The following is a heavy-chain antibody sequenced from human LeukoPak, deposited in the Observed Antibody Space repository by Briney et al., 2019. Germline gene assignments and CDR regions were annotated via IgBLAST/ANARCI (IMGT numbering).Heavy chain of an antibody. J-gene: IGHJ4*02. D-gene: IGHD4-17*01. CDR2: ITSRTSTI. CDR1: GFTFSHYA. CDR3: ARDDLWGVTTVH. V-gene: IGHV3-48*01. Sequence: QPGGSLRLSCAASGFTFSHYAMNWVRQAPGKGLEWVSYITSRTSTIYYADSVKGRFTVSRDNAKNSLYLQMNSLRAEDTAVYYCARDDLWGVTTVHWGQGTLVTVSS.